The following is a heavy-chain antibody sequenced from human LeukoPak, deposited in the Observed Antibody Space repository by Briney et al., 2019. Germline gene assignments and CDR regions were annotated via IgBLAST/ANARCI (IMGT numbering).Heavy chain of an antibody. Sequence: GGSLRLLCGACGFTFSRLSMHCVRQAPGKGLEWVSSISSSSYSIYYADPVKGRFTVTRDNAKNSLYLQMNSLRDEDTAMYYFATGSGSWEYCGHGALVTVS. CDR2: ISSSSYSI. J-gene: IGHJ4*01. CDR3: ATGSGSWEY. CDR1: GFTFSRLS. D-gene: IGHD6-13*01. V-gene: IGHV3-21*01.